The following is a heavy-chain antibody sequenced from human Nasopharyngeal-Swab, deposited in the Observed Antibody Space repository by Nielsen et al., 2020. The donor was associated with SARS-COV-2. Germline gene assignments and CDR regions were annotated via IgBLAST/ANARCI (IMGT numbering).Heavy chain of an antibody. J-gene: IGHJ4*02. Sequence: VRQAPGKGLEWVSGVSGSGGTTKYADSVKGRFTISRDNSKNKLYLQMHSLRVEDTAVYYCAKDRYCSGGACYFSGFDSWGLGTLVTVSS. V-gene: IGHV3-23*01. CDR2: VSGSGGTT. CDR3: AKDRYCSGGACYFSGFDS. D-gene: IGHD2-15*01.